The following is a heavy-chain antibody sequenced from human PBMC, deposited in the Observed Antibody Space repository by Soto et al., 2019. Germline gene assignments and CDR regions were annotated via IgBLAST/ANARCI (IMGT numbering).Heavy chain of an antibody. V-gene: IGHV4-61*01. Sequence: PSETLSLSCTVSGGSVSSGSYYWSWIRQPPGKGLEWIGYIYYSGSTNYNPSLKSRVTISVDTSKNQFSLKLSSVTAADTAVYYCARDSRSGSHPHFDYWGQGTLVTVSS. D-gene: IGHD6-19*01. CDR1: GGSVSSGSYY. CDR2: IYYSGST. CDR3: ARDSRSGSHPHFDY. J-gene: IGHJ4*02.